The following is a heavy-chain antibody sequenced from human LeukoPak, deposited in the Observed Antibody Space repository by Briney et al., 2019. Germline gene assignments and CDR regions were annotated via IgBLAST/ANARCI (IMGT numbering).Heavy chain of an antibody. CDR3: ARDSVQYCSTTSCYGNGFDL. D-gene: IGHD2-2*01. CDR1: GFSFRSYG. CDR2: IWYDGSNK. Sequence: GGSLRLSCAASGFSFRSYGMHWVRQAPGKGLEWVAVIWYDGSNKYYGDSVKGRFTLSRDNSNNTLYLQMNSLRVEDTAVYYCARDSVQYCSTTSCYGNGFDLWGQGTMVTVSS. V-gene: IGHV3-33*01. J-gene: IGHJ3*01.